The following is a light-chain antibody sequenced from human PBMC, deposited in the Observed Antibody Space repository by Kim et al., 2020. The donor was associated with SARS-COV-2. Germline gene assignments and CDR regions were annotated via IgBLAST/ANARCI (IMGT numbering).Light chain of an antibody. CDR3: QSYDSSLSAVV. J-gene: IGLJ2*01. CDR2: GNS. Sequence: QRVTSSCTGSSSNIGAGYDVHWYQQLPGTAPKLLIYGNSNRPSGVPDRFSGSKSGTSASLAITGLQAEDEADYYCQSYDSSLSAVVFGGGTRLTVL. V-gene: IGLV1-40*01. CDR1: SSNIGAGYD.